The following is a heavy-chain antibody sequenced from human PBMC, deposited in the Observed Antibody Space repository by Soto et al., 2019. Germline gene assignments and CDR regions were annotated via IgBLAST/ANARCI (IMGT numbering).Heavy chain of an antibody. CDR1: GFTFSSYA. D-gene: IGHD3-3*01. CDR3: VKDLGNYDFWSGYPLFCFDY. V-gene: IGHV3-64D*08. J-gene: IGHJ4*02. CDR2: ISSNGGST. Sequence: EVQLVESGGGLVQPGGSLRLSCSASGFTFSSYAMHWVRQAPGKGLEYVSAISSNGGSTYYADSVKGRFTISRDNSKNTLYLQMSSLRAEDTAVYYCVKDLGNYDFWSGYPLFCFDYWGQGTLVTVSS.